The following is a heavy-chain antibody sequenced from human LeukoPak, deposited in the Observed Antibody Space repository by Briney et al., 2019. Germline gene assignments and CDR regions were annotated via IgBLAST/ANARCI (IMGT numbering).Heavy chain of an antibody. CDR2: ISTDGSST. V-gene: IGHV3-74*01. D-gene: IGHD6-6*01. CDR3: VREYSSSSGRAFDI. J-gene: IGHJ3*02. CDR1: GFTFSSDW. Sequence: QPGGSLRLSCAASGFTFSSDWMHWVRQAPGKGLVWVSRISTDGSSTNSADSVKGRFTISRDNAKNTLYLQMNSLRAEDTAVYYCVREYSSSSGRAFDIWGQGTMVTVSP.